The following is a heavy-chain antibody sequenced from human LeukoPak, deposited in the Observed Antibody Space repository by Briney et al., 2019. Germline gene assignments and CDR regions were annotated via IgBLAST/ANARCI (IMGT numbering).Heavy chain of an antibody. CDR3: ARRKYQLPSSGYYYYMDV. D-gene: IGHD2-2*01. J-gene: IGHJ6*03. CDR2: INPNSGGT. V-gene: IGHV1-2*02. Sequence: ASVKVSCKASGGTFSSYAISWVRQAPGQGLEWMGWINPNSGGTNYAQKFQGRVTMTRDTSISTAYMELSRLRSDDTAVYYCARRKYQLPSSGYYYYMDVWGKGTTVTVSS. CDR1: GGTFSSYA.